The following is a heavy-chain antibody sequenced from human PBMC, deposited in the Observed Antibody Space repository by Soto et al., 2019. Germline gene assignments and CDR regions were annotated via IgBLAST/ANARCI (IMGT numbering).Heavy chain of an antibody. D-gene: IGHD2-15*01. V-gene: IGHV4-59*08. CDR3: ARHTPAISISDH. CDR2: IYYTGST. Sequence: TLSLTCTVSGGSINNYYWSWIRQPPGKALEWIGNIYYTGSTNYNPSLKSRVTMSVDTSKNQFSLKLSSVTAADTAVYYCARHTPAISISDHWGQGTLVTVS. CDR1: GGSINNYY. J-gene: IGHJ4*02.